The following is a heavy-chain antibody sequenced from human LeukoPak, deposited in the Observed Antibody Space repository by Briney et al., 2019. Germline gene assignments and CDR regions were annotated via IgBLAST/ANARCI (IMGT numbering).Heavy chain of an antibody. V-gene: IGHV4-34*01. CDR1: GGSFSGYY. CDR3: AKTRWRAFDI. D-gene: IGHD1-7*01. Sequence: PSETLSLTCAVYGGSFSGYYWSWIRQHPGKGLEWIGEINHSGSTNYNPSLKSRVTISVDTSKDQFSLKLSSVTAADTAVYYCAKTRWRAFDIWGQGTMVTVSS. J-gene: IGHJ3*02. CDR2: INHSGST.